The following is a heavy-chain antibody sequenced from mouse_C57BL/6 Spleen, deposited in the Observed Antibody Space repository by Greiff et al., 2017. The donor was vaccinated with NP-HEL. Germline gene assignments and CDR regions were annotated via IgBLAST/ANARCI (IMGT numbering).Heavy chain of an antibody. D-gene: IGHD2-2*01. CDR3: TRSVTKAMDY. V-gene: IGHV1-15*01. CDR2: IDPETGGT. Sequence: QVHVKQSGAELVRPGASVTLSCKASGYTFTDYEMHWVKQTPVHGLEWIGAIDPETGGTAYNQKFKGKAILTADKSSSTAYMELRSLTSEDSAVYYCTRSVTKAMDYWGQGTSVTVSS. J-gene: IGHJ4*01. CDR1: GYTFTDYE.